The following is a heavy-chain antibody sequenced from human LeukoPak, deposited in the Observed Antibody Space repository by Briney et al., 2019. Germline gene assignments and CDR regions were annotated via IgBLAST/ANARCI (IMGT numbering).Heavy chain of an antibody. CDR1: GRSINSYY. V-gene: IGHV4-4*09. CDR2: IYTSGST. D-gene: IGHD6-6*01. J-gene: IGHJ4*02. Sequence: PSETLSLTCTVSGRSINSYYWIWIRQPPGKGLEWIGYIYTSGSTNYNPSLKSRVTISEDPSKHQFSLELSSVTAADTAVYYYARSYSSSSYFDYWGQGTLVTVSS. CDR3: ARSYSSSSYFDY.